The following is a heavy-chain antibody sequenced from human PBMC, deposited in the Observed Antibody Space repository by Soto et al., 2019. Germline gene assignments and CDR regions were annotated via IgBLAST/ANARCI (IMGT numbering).Heavy chain of an antibody. J-gene: IGHJ6*02. D-gene: IGHD3-16*01. Sequence: GGSLRLSCAASGFTFDSYAMSWVRQAPGKGLEWVSAISGSGGSTYYADSVKGRFTISRDNSKNTLYLQMNSLRAEDTAVYYCTKDQSRNLYYGDYYYYGMDLWGQGTTVPVSS. V-gene: IGHV3-23*01. CDR1: GFTFDSYA. CDR3: TKDQSRNLYYGDYYYYGMDL. CDR2: ISGSGGST.